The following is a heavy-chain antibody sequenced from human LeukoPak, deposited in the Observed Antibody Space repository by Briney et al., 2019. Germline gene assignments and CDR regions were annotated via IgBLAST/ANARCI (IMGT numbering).Heavy chain of an antibody. CDR1: GFTFSDFY. CDR3: AKYERGYYYDSSPSPLDY. D-gene: IGHD3-22*01. J-gene: IGHJ4*02. CDR2: INGSGLTI. V-gene: IGHV3-11*01. Sequence: GGSLRLSCAVSGFTFSDFYMTWIRQAPGKGLEWISYINGSGLTIDYADSVKGRFTISRDNAKKSLYLQMNSLRAEDTAVYYCAKYERGYYYDSSPSPLDYWGQGTLVTVSS.